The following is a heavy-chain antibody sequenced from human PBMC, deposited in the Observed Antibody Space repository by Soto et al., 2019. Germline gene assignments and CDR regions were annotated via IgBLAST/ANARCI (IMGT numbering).Heavy chain of an antibody. CDR1: GGSISSGGYY. Sequence: SETLSLTCTVSGGSISSGGYYWSWIRQHPGKGLEWIGYIYYSGSTYYNPSLKSRVTISVDTSKNQFSLKLSSVTAADTAVYYCARVYDSSGSNWFDPWGQGTLVTVSS. J-gene: IGHJ5*02. D-gene: IGHD3-22*01. V-gene: IGHV4-31*03. CDR2: IYYSGST. CDR3: ARVYDSSGSNWFDP.